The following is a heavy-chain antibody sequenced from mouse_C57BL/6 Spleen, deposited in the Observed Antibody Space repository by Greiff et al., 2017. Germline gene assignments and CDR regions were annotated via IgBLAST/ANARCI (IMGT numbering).Heavy chain of an antibody. CDR2: IWSGGST. D-gene: IGHD3-3*01. J-gene: IGHJ4*01. Sequence: VKVVESGPGLVQPSQSLSITCTVSGFSLTSYGVHWVRQSPGKGLEWLGVIWSGGSTDYNAAFISRLSISKDNSKSQVFFKMNSLQADDTAIYYCARKGVGLGTKAMDYWGQGTSVTVSS. CDR1: GFSLTSYG. V-gene: IGHV2-2*01. CDR3: ARKGVGLGTKAMDY.